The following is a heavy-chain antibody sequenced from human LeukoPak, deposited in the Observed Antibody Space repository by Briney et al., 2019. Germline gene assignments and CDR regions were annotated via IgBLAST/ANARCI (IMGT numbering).Heavy chain of an antibody. J-gene: IGHJ6*02. Sequence: SETLSLTCAVYGGSFSGYYWSWIRQPXXXXXEWIGEINHSGXXXYNPSLKSRVTISVDTSKNQFSLKLSSVTAADTAVYYCARGGFNYYDSSGYYPTLRPYYYYGMDVWGQGTTVTVSS. V-gene: IGHV4-34*01. CDR3: ARGGFNYYDSSGYYPTLRPYYYYGMDV. CDR1: GGSFSGYY. D-gene: IGHD3-22*01. CDR2: INHSGXX.